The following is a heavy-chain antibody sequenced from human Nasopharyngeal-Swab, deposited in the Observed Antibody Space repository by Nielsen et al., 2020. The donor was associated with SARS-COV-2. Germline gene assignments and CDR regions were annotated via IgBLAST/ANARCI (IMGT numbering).Heavy chain of an antibody. J-gene: IGHJ4*02. V-gene: IGHV3-21*01. Sequence: WIRPPPGKGLEWVSSISSSSSYIYYADSVKGRFTISRDNAKNSLYLQMNSLRAEDTAVYYCARSPYYDFWSDYYTSFDYWGQGTLVTVPS. CDR3: ARSPYYDFWSDYYTSFDY. D-gene: IGHD3-3*01. CDR2: ISSSSSYI.